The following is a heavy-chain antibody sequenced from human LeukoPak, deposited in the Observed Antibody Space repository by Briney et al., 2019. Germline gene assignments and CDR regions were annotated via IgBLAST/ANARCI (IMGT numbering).Heavy chain of an antibody. V-gene: IGHV6-1*01. CDR2: TYFRSKWYY. Sequence: SQTLSLTCAISGDSVSSNSAAWVWFRQPPSRGLEWLARTYFRSKWYYYYAVSVRSRIVISPDTSKNQFSLQLNSVTPDDTAVFFCARSAVGGHNDFWGQGTLVTVSS. CDR1: GDSVSSNSAA. J-gene: IGHJ4*02. CDR3: ARSAVGGHNDF. D-gene: IGHD3-16*01.